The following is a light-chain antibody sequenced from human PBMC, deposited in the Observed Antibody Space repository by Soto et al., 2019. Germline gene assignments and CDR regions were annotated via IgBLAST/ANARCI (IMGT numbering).Light chain of an antibody. Sequence: DIQLTQSPSTLSAAVGDSVTITCRASQNIRNLLAWYQQKPGKAPKPLIFDASTLKTGVPSRFGGSGSGAEFNFTITGLQPDDFATYFCQQANSFPFTFGGGTKVEIK. V-gene: IGKV1-5*01. CDR1: QNIRNL. J-gene: IGKJ4*01. CDR3: QQANSFPFT. CDR2: DAS.